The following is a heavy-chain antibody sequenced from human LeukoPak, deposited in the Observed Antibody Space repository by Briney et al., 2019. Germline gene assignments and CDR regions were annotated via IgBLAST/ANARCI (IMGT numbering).Heavy chain of an antibody. J-gene: IGHJ4*02. Sequence: SQTLSLTCAVPGGSISSGGYSWSWLRQPPGKGLEWIGYIYHSGSTYYNPSLKSRVTISVDRSKNQFSLKLSSVTAADTAVYYCARAGYYDSSGSWGWYFDYWGQGTLVTVSS. CDR3: ARAGYYDSSGSWGWYFDY. CDR2: IYHSGST. V-gene: IGHV4-30-2*01. D-gene: IGHD3-22*01. CDR1: GGSISSGGYS.